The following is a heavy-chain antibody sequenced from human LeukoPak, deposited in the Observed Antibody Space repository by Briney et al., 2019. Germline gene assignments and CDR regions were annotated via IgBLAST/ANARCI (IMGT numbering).Heavy chain of an antibody. CDR1: GASISSSNYY. J-gene: IGHJ6*03. CDR2: IFYSGNT. V-gene: IGHV4-39*01. CDR3: ARNLASDDDYYYYYMDV. Sequence: PSETLSLTCTVSGASISSSNYYWGWIRQPPGQGLEWIGSIFYSGNTYYTPSLKSRVAISVDTSKNQFSLMLHSVTAADTAVYYCARNLASDDDYYYYYMDVWGKGTTVTVSS. D-gene: IGHD1-14*01.